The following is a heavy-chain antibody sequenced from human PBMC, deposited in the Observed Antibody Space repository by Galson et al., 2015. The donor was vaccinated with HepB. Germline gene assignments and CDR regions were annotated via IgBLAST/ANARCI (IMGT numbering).Heavy chain of an antibody. D-gene: IGHD2-2*01. Sequence: SLRLSCAASGFTFGDYAMSWFRQAPGQGLEWVGLIRSKTYGETTDYAASVKGRFTISRDDSKSIAYLQMNSLKTEDTAVYYCSRDGLGYCRSTSCSYYFDYWGQGTLVTVSS. J-gene: IGHJ4*02. CDR3: SRDGLGYCRSTSCSYYFDY. CDR1: GFTFGDYA. V-gene: IGHV3-49*03. CDR2: IRSKTYGETT.